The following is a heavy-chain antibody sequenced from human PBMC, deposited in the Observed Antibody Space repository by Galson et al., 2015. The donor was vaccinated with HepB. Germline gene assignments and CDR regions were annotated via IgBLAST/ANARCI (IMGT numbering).Heavy chain of an antibody. V-gene: IGHV3-23*01. CDR1: GFTFSSYA. CDR3: AKVSWNWGPTFDY. CDR2: ISGRGGST. D-gene: IGHD7-27*01. J-gene: IGHJ4*02. Sequence: SLRLSCAASGFTFSSYAMSWVRQAPGKGLEWVSAISGRGGSTYYADSVKGRFTISRDNSKNTLYLQMNSLRAEDTAVYYCAKVSWNWGPTFDYWGQGTLVTVSS.